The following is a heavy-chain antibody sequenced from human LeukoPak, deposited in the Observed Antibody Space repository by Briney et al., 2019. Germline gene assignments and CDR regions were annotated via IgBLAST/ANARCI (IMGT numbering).Heavy chain of an antibody. V-gene: IGHV4-34*01. J-gene: IGHJ4*02. CDR3: AREGVGATKGFDY. CDR2: INHSGST. CDR1: GGSFSGYY. Sequence: SETLSLTCAVYGGSFSGYYWSWIRQPPGKGLEWIGEINHSGSTNYNPSLKSRVTISVDTSKNQFSLKLSSVTAADTAVYYCAREGVGATKGFDYWGQGTLVTVSS. D-gene: IGHD1-26*01.